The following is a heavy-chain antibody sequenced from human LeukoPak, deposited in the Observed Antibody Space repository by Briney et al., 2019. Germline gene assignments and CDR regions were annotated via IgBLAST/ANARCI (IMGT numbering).Heavy chain of an antibody. CDR2: INHSGST. V-gene: IGHV4-34*01. D-gene: IGHD2-21*02. J-gene: IGHJ6*02. Sequence: SETLSLTCAVYGGSFSGYYYWSWIRQPPGKGLEWIGEINHSGSTNYNPSLKSRVTISVDTSKDQFSLNLSSVTAADTAVYYCARGRRDWVTYYYYYGMDAWGHGTTVTVSS. CDR1: GGSFSGYYY. CDR3: ARGRRDWVTYYYYYGMDA.